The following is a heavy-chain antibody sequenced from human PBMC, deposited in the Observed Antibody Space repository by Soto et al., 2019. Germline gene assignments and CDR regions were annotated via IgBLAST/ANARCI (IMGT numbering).Heavy chain of an antibody. Sequence: PSETLSLTCAVSGGSISSSNWWSWVRQPPEKGLEWIGEIYHSGSTNYNPSLKSRVTISVDKSKNQFSLKLGSVTAADTAVYYCARVTVLEWLFDSALNWFDPWGQGTLVTVSS. CDR3: ARVTVLEWLFDSALNWFDP. D-gene: IGHD3-3*01. V-gene: IGHV4-4*02. CDR1: GGSISSSNW. J-gene: IGHJ5*02. CDR2: IYHSGST.